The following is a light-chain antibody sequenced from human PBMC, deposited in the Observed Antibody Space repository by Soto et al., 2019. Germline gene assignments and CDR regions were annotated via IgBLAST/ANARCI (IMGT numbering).Light chain of an antibody. Sequence: QSVLTQHASVSGSPGQSVTISCTGTSSDIGAYKYVSWYQHHPGKSPRLLIYEVSNRPSGVSNRFSASKSGNTASLTISGLQAEDEAAYYCCSYRSSSTLVFGGGTKVTVL. CDR2: EVS. CDR3: CSYRSSSTLV. V-gene: IGLV2-14*01. J-gene: IGLJ2*01. CDR1: SSDIGAYKY.